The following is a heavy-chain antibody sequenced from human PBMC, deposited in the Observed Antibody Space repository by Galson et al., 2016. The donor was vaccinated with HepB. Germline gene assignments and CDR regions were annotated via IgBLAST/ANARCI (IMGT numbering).Heavy chain of an antibody. CDR3: ARDPYQWLSKYYFDY. CDR2: INWNSGTV. V-gene: IGHV3-9*01. J-gene: IGHJ4*02. CDR1: GFTFDDYA. D-gene: IGHD6-19*01. Sequence: SLRLSCAASGFTFDDYAMHWVRHSPPKGLEWVAGINWNSGTVCYADSVKGRFTISRDNNRNSIYLQMDNLSVEDTAFYFCARDPYQWLSKYYFDYWGQGALVTVSS.